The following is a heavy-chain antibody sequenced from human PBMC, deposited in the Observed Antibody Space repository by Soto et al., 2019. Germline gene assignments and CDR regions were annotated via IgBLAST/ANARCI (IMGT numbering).Heavy chain of an antibody. V-gene: IGHV4-59*12. CDR2: IYHSGST. CDR1: GGSMSSSY. CDR3: ARVPGP. J-gene: IGHJ5*02. Sequence: SETLSLTCTVSGGSMSSSYWSWIRQPPGKGLEWIGYIYHSGSTYYNPSLKSRVTISVDRSKNQFSLKLSSVTAADTAVYYCARVPGPWGQGTLVTVSS.